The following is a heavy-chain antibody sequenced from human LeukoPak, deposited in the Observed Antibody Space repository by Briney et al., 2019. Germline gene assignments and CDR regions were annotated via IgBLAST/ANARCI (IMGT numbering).Heavy chain of an antibody. J-gene: IGHJ5*02. CDR1: GGTFSSYA. CDR3: ARGGSLAGYSYGFEGRQGNWFDP. V-gene: IGHV1-69*13. CDR2: IIPIFGTA. Sequence: GASVKVSCKASGGTFSSYAISWVRQAPGQGLEWMGGIIPIFGTANYAQKFQGRVTITADESTSTAYMELSSLRSEDTAVYYCARGGSLAGYSYGFEGRQGNWFDPWGQGTLVTVSS. D-gene: IGHD5-18*01.